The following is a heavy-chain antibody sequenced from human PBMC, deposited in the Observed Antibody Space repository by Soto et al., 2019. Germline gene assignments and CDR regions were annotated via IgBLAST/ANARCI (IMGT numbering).Heavy chain of an antibody. J-gene: IGHJ3*02. CDR3: ASGPGLGQTPASRYYYESSGPGAFDI. V-gene: IGHV5-51*01. D-gene: IGHD3-22*01. CDR2: IYPGDSDT. Sequence: GESLKISCKGSGYSFTSYWIGWVRQMPGKGLEWMGIIYPGDSDTRYSPSFQGQVTISADKSISTAYLQWSSLKASDTAMYYCASGPGLGQTPASRYYYESSGPGAFDIWGQGTMVTVSS. CDR1: GYSFTSYW.